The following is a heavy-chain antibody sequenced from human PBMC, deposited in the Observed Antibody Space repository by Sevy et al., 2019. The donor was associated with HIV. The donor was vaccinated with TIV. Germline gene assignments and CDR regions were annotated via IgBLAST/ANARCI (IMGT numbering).Heavy chain of an antibody. J-gene: IGHJ5*02. D-gene: IGHD5-12*01. V-gene: IGHV4-59*01. Sequence: SETLSLTCTVSGGSISSYYWSWIRQPPGKGLEYIGYIHYTGSANYNPSLKSRVTISVGTSQNQFSLKLRSVTAADTAVYYCTRAPPVRSGDDSLNWFDPWGQGSLVTVSS. CDR2: IHYTGSA. CDR1: GGSISSYY. CDR3: TRAPPVRSGDDSLNWFDP.